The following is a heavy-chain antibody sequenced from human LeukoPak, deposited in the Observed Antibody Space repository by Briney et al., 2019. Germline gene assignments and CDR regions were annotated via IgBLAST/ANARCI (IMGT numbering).Heavy chain of an antibody. CDR3: ARGALYMYYFDY. D-gene: IGHD3-10*01. J-gene: IGHJ4*02. CDR1: GFTFSDYY. CDR2: ISYDGSNK. V-gene: IGHV3-30-3*01. Sequence: PGGSLRLSCAASGFTFSDYYMSWIRQAPGKGLEWVAVISYDGSNKYYADSVKGRFTISRDNSKNTLYLQMNSLRAEDTAVYYCARGALYMYYFDYWGQGTLVTVSS.